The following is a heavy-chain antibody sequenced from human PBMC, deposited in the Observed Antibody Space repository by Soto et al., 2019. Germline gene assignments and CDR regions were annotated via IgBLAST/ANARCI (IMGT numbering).Heavy chain of an antibody. V-gene: IGHV1-3*05. Sequence: QVQLVQSGAEEKKPGASVKVSCRASGNPFPGYAMLWVGKPPGQGLEWMGWINAGNGNTKYSQKFQGRVTITGDTSASTAHMELRSLRSEDTAVYYCTRSIVVVTALDYWGQGTLVTVSS. CDR1: GNPFPGYA. CDR2: INAGNGNT. CDR3: TRSIVVVTALDY. D-gene: IGHD2-21*02. J-gene: IGHJ4*02.